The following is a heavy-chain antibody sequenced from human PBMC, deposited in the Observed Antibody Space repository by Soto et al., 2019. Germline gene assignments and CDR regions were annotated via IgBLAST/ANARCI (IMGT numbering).Heavy chain of an antibody. V-gene: IGHV4-30-4*01. CDR1: GGSISSGDYY. CDR2: IYYGGTT. CDR3: AKDRVPNDSSGYYSIVIES. D-gene: IGHD3-22*01. J-gene: IGHJ4*02. Sequence: PSETLSLTCTVSGGSISSGDYYWSWIRQPPGKGLEWIGHIYYGGTTWTNPSLTSRLSISVDTSRTQFFLDLSSVTAEDTAVYSCAKDRVPNDSSGYYSIVIESWGQGTLVTVSS.